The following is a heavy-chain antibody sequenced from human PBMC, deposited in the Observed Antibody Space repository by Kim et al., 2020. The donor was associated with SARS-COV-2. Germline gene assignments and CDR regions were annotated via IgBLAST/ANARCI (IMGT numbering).Heavy chain of an antibody. D-gene: IGHD3-10*01. CDR3: ARDDTYYYGSGSYPM. J-gene: IGHJ6*04. Sequence: SVKGRFTISRDNSKNTLYLQMNSLRAEDTAVYYCARDDTYYYGSGSYPMWGKGTTVTVSS. V-gene: IGHV3-30*01.